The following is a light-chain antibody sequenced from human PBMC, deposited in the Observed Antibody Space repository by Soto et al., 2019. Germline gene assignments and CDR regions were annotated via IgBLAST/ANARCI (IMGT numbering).Light chain of an antibody. CDR1: QSTSTW. CDR2: EAS. V-gene: IGKV1-5*03. Sequence: DIQMTQSPSTLSASVGDRVTITCRASQSTSTWLAWYQQRPWKTPKLLISEASKLESGVPSRFSGSGSGTEFTLTISSLQPDDFATYYCQQYSTYPSAFGQGTKVEIK. J-gene: IGKJ1*01. CDR3: QQYSTYPSA.